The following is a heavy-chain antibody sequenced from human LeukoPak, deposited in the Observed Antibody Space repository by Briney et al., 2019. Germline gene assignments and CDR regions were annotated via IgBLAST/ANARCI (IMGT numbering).Heavy chain of an antibody. CDR2: IYPGDSDT. CDR3: ARPSSGWSNDAFDI. Sequence: GESLKISCKGSGYIYTSYWIRWVRHMPGKGLEWMGIIYPGDSDTRYRPSFQGQVTISADKSISTAYLQWSSLKASDTAMYYCARPSSGWSNDAFDIWGQGTMVTVSS. CDR1: GYIYTSYW. D-gene: IGHD6-19*01. V-gene: IGHV5-51*01. J-gene: IGHJ3*02.